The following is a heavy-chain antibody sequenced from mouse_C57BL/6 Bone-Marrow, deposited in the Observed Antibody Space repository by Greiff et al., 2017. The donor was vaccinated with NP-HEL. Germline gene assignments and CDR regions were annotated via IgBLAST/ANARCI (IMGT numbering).Heavy chain of an antibody. D-gene: IGHD1-1*01. Sequence: EVQLVESGEGLVKPGGSLKLSCAASGFTFSSYAMSWVRQTPEKRLEWVAYISSGGDYIYYADTVKGRFTISRDNARNTLYLQMSSLKSEDTAMYYCTRTLHYYGSSYYAMDYWGQGTSVTVSS. CDR3: TRTLHYYGSSYYAMDY. V-gene: IGHV5-9-1*02. CDR1: GFTFSSYA. J-gene: IGHJ4*01. CDR2: ISSGGDYI.